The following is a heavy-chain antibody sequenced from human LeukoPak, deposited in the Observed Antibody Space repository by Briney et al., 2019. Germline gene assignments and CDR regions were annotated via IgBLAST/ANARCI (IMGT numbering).Heavy chain of an antibody. CDR1: GGSISSYY. CDR3: AGQTDSGSDY. Sequence: SETLSLTCTVSGGSISSYYWSWIRQPPGKGLEWIGYIYYSGSTNYNPSLKSRVTISVDTSKNQFSLKLSSVTAADTAVYYCAGQTDSGSDYWGQGTLVTVSS. V-gene: IGHV4-59*08. D-gene: IGHD5-12*01. J-gene: IGHJ4*02. CDR2: IYYSGST.